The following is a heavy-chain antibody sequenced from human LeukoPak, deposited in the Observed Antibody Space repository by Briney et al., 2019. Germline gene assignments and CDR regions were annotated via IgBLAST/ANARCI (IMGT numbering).Heavy chain of an antibody. CDR3: VKPGSRFDY. D-gene: IGHD6-25*01. V-gene: IGHV3-64D*06. Sequence: GGSLRLSCSASGFTFSSYAMHWVRQAPGKGLGYVSAISSNGGSTYYADSVKGRFTISRDNSKNTLYLQMSSLRAEDTAVYYCVKPGSRFDYWGQGTLVTVSS. CDR2: ISSNGGST. J-gene: IGHJ4*02. CDR1: GFTFSSYA.